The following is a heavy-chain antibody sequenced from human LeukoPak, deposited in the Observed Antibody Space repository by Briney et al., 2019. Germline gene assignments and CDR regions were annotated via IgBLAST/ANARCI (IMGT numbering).Heavy chain of an antibody. J-gene: IGHJ5*02. Sequence: PGGSLRLSCAASGFTFGSYWMSWVRQAPGKGLEWVANINQDGSEKYYVDSVKGRFTISRDNAKNSLYLQMNSLRAEDTAVYYCAREGCSGGSCYHNWFDPWGQGTLVTVSS. CDR1: GFTFGSYW. V-gene: IGHV3-7*01. D-gene: IGHD2-15*01. CDR3: AREGCSGGSCYHNWFDP. CDR2: INQDGSEK.